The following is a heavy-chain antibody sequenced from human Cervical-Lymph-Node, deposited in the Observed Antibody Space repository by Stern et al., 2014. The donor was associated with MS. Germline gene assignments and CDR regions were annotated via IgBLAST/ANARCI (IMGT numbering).Heavy chain of an antibody. CDR2: ISGYNGDT. D-gene: IGHD2-2*02. V-gene: IGHV1-18*01. CDR3: ARGPYCSSTSCYTNGYYFYGLDV. CDR1: GYTFTSFG. Sequence: VQLVESGTEVRKPGASVKVSCRASGYTFTSFGISWVRRPPGQGLEFMGWISGYNGDTKYSQKFQGRVVLTTDTSTSTAYMDLTSLGSDDTAMYYCARGPYCSSTSCYTNGYYFYGLDVWGQGTTVTVSS. J-gene: IGHJ6*02.